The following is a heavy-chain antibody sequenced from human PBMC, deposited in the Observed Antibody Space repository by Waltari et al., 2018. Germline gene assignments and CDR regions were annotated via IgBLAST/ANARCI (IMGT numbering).Heavy chain of an antibody. V-gene: IGHV3-53*02. J-gene: IGHJ3*01. CDR3: ARIIRDGLGGLYGIAAFDL. CDR1: GFTVSDTN. Sequence: DVQLVETGGGLIQPGGSLRLSCSVSGFTVSDTNMTWVRRAPAKGLEWVSVIYSGGNTYYAASVTGRFTISRDNINNTLFLEMNNLRAEDTATYYCARIIRDGLGGLYGIAAFDLWGQGTMVTVSS. CDR2: IYSGGNT. D-gene: IGHD3-16*02.